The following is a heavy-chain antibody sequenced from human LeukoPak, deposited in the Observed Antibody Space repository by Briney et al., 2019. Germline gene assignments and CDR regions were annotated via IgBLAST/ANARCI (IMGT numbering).Heavy chain of an antibody. D-gene: IGHD3-10*01. CDR3: ARDSPLLTMVRGVIIGGYFDI. CDR1: GYTFTGYG. CDR2: ISAYNGNT. Sequence: ASVKVSCKASGYTFTGYGISWVRQAPGQGLEWMGWISAYNGNTNYAQKLQGRVTMTTDTSTSTAYMELRSLRSDDTAVYYCARDSPLLTMVRGVIIGGYFDIWGQGTVVTVSS. V-gene: IGHV1-18*01. J-gene: IGHJ3*02.